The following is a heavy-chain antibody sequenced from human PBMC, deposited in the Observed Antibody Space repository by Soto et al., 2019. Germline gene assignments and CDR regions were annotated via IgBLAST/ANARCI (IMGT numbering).Heavy chain of an antibody. D-gene: IGHD3-10*01. CDR3: ARGWFGPDV. CDR1: GFTLSGRS. CDR2: IDNAGTDS. Sequence: EVQLVESGGGLVQPGGSLRLSCAASGFTLSGRSMHWVRQAPGKGLVWVSGIDNAGTDSTYADSVKGRFTSSRDNAKNMLYLQMNSLRVADSAVYYCARGWFGPDVWGKGTTVTVSS. J-gene: IGHJ6*04. V-gene: IGHV3-74*01.